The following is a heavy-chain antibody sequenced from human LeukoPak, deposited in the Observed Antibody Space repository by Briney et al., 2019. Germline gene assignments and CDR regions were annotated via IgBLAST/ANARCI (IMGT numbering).Heavy chain of an antibody. CDR2: ISFDGSYK. CDR3: AKDRAFGQFLWGNDY. D-gene: IGHD3-10*01. V-gene: IGHV3-30*18. Sequence: GGSLRLSCAASGFSFSTYGMHWVRQAPGKGLQWVAGISFDGSYKYYGDSMKGRFTISRDNSKNTLYLQMNSLRAEDTALYYCAKDRAFGQFLWGNDYWGQGTLVTVSS. CDR1: GFSFSTYG. J-gene: IGHJ4*02.